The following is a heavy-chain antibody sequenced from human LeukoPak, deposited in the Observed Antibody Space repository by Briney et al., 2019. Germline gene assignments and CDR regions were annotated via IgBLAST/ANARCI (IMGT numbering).Heavy chain of an antibody. J-gene: IGHJ4*02. CDR3: ARQRGYSGYVDFDY. CDR1: GYTFTGYY. V-gene: IGHV1-2*02. Sequence: GASVKVSCKASGYTFTGYYIHWVRQAPGQGLEWMGWINPNSGGTNYAQKFQGRVTMTRDTSISTAYMELSRLRSDDTAVYYCARQRGYSGYVDFDYWGQGTLVTVSS. CDR2: INPNSGGT. D-gene: IGHD5-12*01.